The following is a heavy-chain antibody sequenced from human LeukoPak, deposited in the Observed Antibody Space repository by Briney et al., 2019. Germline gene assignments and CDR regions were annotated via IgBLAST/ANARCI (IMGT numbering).Heavy chain of an antibody. J-gene: IGHJ6*03. V-gene: IGHV3-30*02. Sequence: PGGPLRLSCAASGFTFSSYGMHWVRQAPGKGLEWVAFIRYDGSNKYYADSVKGRFTISRDNSKNTLYLQMNSLRAEDTAVYYCAKGGGAAAGVYYYYMDVWGKGTTVTISS. D-gene: IGHD6-13*01. CDR1: GFTFSSYG. CDR2: IRYDGSNK. CDR3: AKGGGAAAGVYYYYMDV.